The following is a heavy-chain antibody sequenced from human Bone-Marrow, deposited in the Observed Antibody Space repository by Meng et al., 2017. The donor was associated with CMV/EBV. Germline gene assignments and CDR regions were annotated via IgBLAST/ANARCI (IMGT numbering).Heavy chain of an antibody. D-gene: IGHD6-6*01. Sequence: GGSLRLSCAASGFTFSSYSMNWVRQAPGKGLEWVSSISSSSSYIYYADSVKGRFTISRDNAKNTLYLQMNSLRAEDTAVYYCASSSSSAPYYYYGMDVWGQGNTVTGYS. CDR1: GFTFSSYS. V-gene: IGHV3-21*01. CDR3: ASSSSSAPYYYYGMDV. J-gene: IGHJ6*01. CDR2: ISSSSSYI.